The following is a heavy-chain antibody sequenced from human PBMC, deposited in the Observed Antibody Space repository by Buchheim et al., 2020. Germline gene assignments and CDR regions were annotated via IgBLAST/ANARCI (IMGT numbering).Heavy chain of an antibody. Sequence: QLQLQESGPGLVKPSETLSLTCTVSGGSISSSSYNWGWIRQPPGKGLERIGSIYYSGTTYYNPSLKSRVTVSVDASKNQFSLKLSSVTAADTAVYYCVRLDYGRIDCWGQGTL. CDR1: GGSISSSSYN. CDR3: VRLDYGRIDC. D-gene: IGHD4-17*01. V-gene: IGHV4-39*01. CDR2: IYYSGTT. J-gene: IGHJ4*02.